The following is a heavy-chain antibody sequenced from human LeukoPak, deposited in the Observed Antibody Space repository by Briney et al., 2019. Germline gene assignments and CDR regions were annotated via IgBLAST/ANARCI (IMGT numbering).Heavy chain of an antibody. D-gene: IGHD2-15*01. Sequence: ASVKVSCKASGYTFTGYYMHWVRQAPGQGLEWMGWINPNSGGTNYAQKFQGRVTMTRDTSISTAYMELSRLRSDDTAVYYCARYGSARYCSGGSCYYFQHWARAPWSPSPQ. CDR2: INPNSGGT. J-gene: IGHJ1*01. CDR1: GYTFTGYY. V-gene: IGHV1-2*02. CDR3: ARYGSARYCSGGSCYYFQH.